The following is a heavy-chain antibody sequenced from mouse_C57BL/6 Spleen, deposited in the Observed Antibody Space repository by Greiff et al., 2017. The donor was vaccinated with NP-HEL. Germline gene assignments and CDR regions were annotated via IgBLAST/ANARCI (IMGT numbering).Heavy chain of an antibody. CDR3: ARDYYGSPYWYFDV. D-gene: IGHD1-1*01. CDR2: IYPSDSET. J-gene: IGHJ1*03. CDR1: GYTFTSYW. V-gene: IGHV1-61*01. Sequence: VKLSCKASGYTFTSYWMDWVKQRPGQGLEWIGNIYPSDSETHYNQKFKDKATLTVDKSSSTAYMQLSSLTSEDSAVYYCARDYYGSPYWYFDVWGTGTTVTVSS.